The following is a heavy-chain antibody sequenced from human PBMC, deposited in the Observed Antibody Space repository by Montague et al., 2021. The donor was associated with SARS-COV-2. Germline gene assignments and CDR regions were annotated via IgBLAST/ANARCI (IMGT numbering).Heavy chain of an antibody. CDR1: GDSITNHY. Sequence: SETLSLTCSVSGDSITNHYWSWIRQPAGKGLEWIGRMRFTGKTNLSPFFSSRLTMSADTSKNQFSLKLTSVTAADTAIYFCARDRFDFGAGRQGTIDFWGQGTLVTVSS. CDR2: MRFTGKT. J-gene: IGHJ4*02. V-gene: IGHV4-4*07. CDR3: ARDRFDFGAGRQGTIDF. D-gene: IGHD3-10*01.